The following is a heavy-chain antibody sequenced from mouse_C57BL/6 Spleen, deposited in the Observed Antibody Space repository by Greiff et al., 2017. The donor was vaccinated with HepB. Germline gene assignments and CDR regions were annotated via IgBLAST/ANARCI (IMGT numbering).Heavy chain of an antibody. D-gene: IGHD2-1*01. Sequence: VQLQQSGPGLVAPSQRLSITCTVSGFSLTSYAISWVRQPPGKGLEWLGVIWTGGGTNYNSALKSRLSISKDNSKSQVFLKMNSLQTDDTARYYCASGNPAWFAYWGQGTLVTVSA. V-gene: IGHV2-9-1*01. CDR2: IWTGGGT. J-gene: IGHJ3*01. CDR1: GFSLTSYA. CDR3: ASGNPAWFAY.